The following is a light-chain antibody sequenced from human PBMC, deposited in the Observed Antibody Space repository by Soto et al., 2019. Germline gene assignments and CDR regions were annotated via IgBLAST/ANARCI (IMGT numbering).Light chain of an antibody. CDR1: QSVSNNF. CDR2: GTS. Sequence: EIVLTQSPGTLSLSPGERATLSCRASQSVSNNFFAWYQQKPGQAPRLVIYGTSSRPTGIPDRFSGSRSETEFTLTISRLEPEDFAVYYCQHFGTFGQGTKVEIK. CDR3: QHFGT. V-gene: IGKV3-20*01. J-gene: IGKJ1*01.